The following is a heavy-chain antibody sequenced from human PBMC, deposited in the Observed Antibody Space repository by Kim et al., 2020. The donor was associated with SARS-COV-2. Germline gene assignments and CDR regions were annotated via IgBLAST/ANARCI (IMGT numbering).Heavy chain of an antibody. CDR3: ARVRRYYFDY. Sequence: SETLSLTCAVYGGSFSGYYWSWIRQPPGKGLEWIGEINHSGSTNYNPSLKGRVTISVDTSKNQFSLKLSSVTAADTAVYYCARVRRYYFDYWGQGTLVTV. J-gene: IGHJ4*02. V-gene: IGHV4-34*01. CDR1: GGSFSGYY. CDR2: INHSGST.